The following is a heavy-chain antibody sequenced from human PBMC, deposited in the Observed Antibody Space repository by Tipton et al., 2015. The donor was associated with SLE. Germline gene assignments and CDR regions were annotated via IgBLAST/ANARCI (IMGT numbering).Heavy chain of an antibody. J-gene: IGHJ6*02. D-gene: IGHD6-25*01. V-gene: IGHV3-21*03. CDR1: GFTFRSYS. CDR2: ISSSSSYI. CDR3: ARDVGGSGDYYYGMDV. Sequence: SLRLSCAASGFTFRSYSMNWVRQAPGKGLEWVSSISSSSSYIDYADSVKGRFTISRDNAKNSLYLQMNSLRAEDTGVYYCARDVGGSGDYYYGMDVWGQGTTVTVSS.